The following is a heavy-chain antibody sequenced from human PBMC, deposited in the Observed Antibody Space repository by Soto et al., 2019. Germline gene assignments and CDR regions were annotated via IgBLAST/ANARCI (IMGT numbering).Heavy chain of an antibody. V-gene: IGHV1-3*01. CDR1: GYTFTSYA. Sequence: ASVKVSCKASGYTFTSYAMHWVRQAPGQRLEWMGWINAGNGNTKYSQKFQGRVTITRDTSASTAYMELSSLRSEDTAVYYCARVNNWNDVGYYFDYWGQGTLVTVSS. J-gene: IGHJ4*02. CDR2: INAGNGNT. CDR3: ARVNNWNDVGYYFDY. D-gene: IGHD1-1*01.